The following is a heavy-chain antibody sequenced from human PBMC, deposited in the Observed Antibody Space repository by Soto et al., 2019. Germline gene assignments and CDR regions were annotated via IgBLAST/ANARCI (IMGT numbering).Heavy chain of an antibody. CDR3: AIHAGWIQLWFLDD. D-gene: IGHD5-18*01. CDR2: IYYSGST. CDR1: GGSISSSSYY. Sequence: SETLSLTCTVSGGSISSSSYYWGWIRQPPGKGLEWIGSIYYSGSTYYNPSLKSRVTISVDTSKNQFSLKLSSVTAADTAVYYCAIHAGWIQLWFLDDWGQGTLVTVSS. V-gene: IGHV4-39*01. J-gene: IGHJ4*02.